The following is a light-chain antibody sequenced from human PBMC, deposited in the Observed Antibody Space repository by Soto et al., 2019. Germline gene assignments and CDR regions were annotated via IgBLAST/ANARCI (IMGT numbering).Light chain of an antibody. CDR3: QHRGNWPLT. CDR1: QSVRRS. CDR2: DAS. Sequence: EIVLTQSPVTLSLSPVERATLSCMASQSVRRSLAWYQQKPGQAPRLLVYDASNRATGIPARFSGSGSGTDFTLTISSLEPEDFAAYFCQHRGNWPLTFGGGTKVDIK. V-gene: IGKV3-11*01. J-gene: IGKJ4*01.